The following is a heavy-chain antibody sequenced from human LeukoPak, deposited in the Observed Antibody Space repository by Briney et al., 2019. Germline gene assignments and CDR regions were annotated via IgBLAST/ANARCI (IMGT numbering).Heavy chain of an antibody. CDR3: ASTQSDYYPPRFDY. CDR2: IYYSGST. Sequence: PSETLSLTCTVSDDSITMYYWSWIRQPPGKGLEWIGYIYYSGSTNYNPSLKSRVTISVDTSKNQFSLKLSSVTAADTAVYYCASTQSDYYPPRFDYWGQGTLVTVSS. V-gene: IGHV4-59*01. CDR1: DDSITMYY. J-gene: IGHJ4*02. D-gene: IGHD3-22*01.